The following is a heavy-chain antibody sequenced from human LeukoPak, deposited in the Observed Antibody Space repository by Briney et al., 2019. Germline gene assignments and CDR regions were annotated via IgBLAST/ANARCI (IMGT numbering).Heavy chain of an antibody. J-gene: IGHJ6*03. CDR2: FYNGGST. V-gene: IGHV4-39*01. Sequence: SETLSLTCTVSGGSISSDSDYWVWIRQAPGKGLEWVGNFYNGGSTYYNPSLKSRVTISVDTSKNQFSLKLSSVTAADTAVYYCARQLREVRGVITLYYYYYMDIWGKGTTVTVSS. CDR3: ARQLREVRGVITLYYYYYMDI. CDR1: GGSISSDSDY. D-gene: IGHD3-10*01.